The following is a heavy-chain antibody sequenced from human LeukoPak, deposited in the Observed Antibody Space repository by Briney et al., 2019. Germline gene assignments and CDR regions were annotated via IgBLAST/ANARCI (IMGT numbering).Heavy chain of an antibody. Sequence: PGGSLRLSCAASGFTVSSNYMSWVRQAPGKGLEWVSVIYSGGSTYYADSVKGRFTISRDNSKNTLYLQMNSLRAEDTAVYYCARGPPLNYYGSGPLDYWGQGTLVTVSS. CDR1: GFTVSSNY. D-gene: IGHD3-10*01. J-gene: IGHJ4*02. CDR2: IYSGGST. CDR3: ARGPPLNYYGSGPLDY. V-gene: IGHV3-53*01.